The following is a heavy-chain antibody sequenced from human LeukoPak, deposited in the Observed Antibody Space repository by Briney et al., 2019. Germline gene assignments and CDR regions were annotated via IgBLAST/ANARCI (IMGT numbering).Heavy chain of an antibody. CDR2: IYCSGIT. CDR3: ARLNGYCSGGSCLMVDY. Sequence: SSETLSLTCTVSGGSISSSSYYWGWIRQPPGKGLEWIGSIYCSGITDYNASLKSRVTISVDTSKHQFSLRLSSVTAADTAVYYCARLNGYCSGGSCLMVDYWGQGTLVTVSS. CDR1: GGSISSSSYY. D-gene: IGHD2-15*01. V-gene: IGHV4-39*01. J-gene: IGHJ4*02.